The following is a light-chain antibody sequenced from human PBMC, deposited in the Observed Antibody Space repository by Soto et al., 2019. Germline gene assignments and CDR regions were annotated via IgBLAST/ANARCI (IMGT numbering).Light chain of an antibody. J-gene: IGKJ3*01. CDR1: QSLSSNY. Sequence: PGERASLSCRASQSLSSNYVAWYQQKVGQAPRLLIYATSYKASGIPDRFRGSGSETDFNLTIARLEPEDFAVYYCQRYGLSPPFSFGPGTKVDIK. CDR3: QRYGLSPPFS. CDR2: ATS. V-gene: IGKV3-20*01.